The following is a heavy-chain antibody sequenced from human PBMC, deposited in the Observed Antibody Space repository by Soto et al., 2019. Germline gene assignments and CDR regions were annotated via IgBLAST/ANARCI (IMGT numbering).Heavy chain of an antibody. J-gene: IGHJ6*02. Sequence: GESLKISCKGSGYSFTSYLICWVRQMPGKGLEWMGIIYPGDSDTRYSPSFQGQVTTSADKSISTAYLQWSSLKASDTAMYYCPRVYYDILTGYPTLYYYYGMDLWGQGNRVTVS. CDR1: GYSFTSYL. V-gene: IGHV5-51*01. CDR3: PRVYYDILTGYPTLYYYYGMDL. D-gene: IGHD3-9*01. CDR2: IYPGDSDT.